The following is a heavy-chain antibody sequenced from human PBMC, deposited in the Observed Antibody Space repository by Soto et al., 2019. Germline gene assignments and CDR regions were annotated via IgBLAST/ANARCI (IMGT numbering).Heavy chain of an antibody. CDR2: ISSDGGNV. CDR1: GFTFSSSA. CDR3: PRGSLTTAYLDY. J-gene: IGHJ4*02. V-gene: IGHV3-30-3*01. D-gene: IGHD4-17*01. Sequence: QVHLVESGGGVVLPGRSLRLSCAASGFTFSSSAMHWVRQAPGKGLQWVAVISSDGGNVYYADSVKGRFTISRDNSKNTLYLQVNSLRADDTALFYCPRGSLTTAYLDYWSQGTLVTVSS.